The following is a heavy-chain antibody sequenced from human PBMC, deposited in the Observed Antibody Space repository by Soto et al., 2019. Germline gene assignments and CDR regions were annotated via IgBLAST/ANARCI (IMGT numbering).Heavy chain of an antibody. V-gene: IGHV4-30-2*01. CDR2: IYHSGST. D-gene: IGHD6-25*01. CDR1: GGSISSGGYS. Sequence: QLQLQESGSGLVKPSQTLSLTCAVSGGSISSGGYSWSWIRQPPGKGLQWIGYIYHSGSTYYNPSLKSRVTISVDRAKDQFSPKLSCVTAADTAVYYCARAAGGVLSYGNWLDPWGQGTLVTVSS. CDR3: ARAAGGVLSYGNWLDP. J-gene: IGHJ5*02.